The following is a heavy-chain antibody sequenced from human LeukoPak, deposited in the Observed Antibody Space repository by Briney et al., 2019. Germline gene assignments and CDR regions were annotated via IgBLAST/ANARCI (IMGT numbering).Heavy chain of an antibody. CDR2: ISGSGGST. CDR1: GFTFSSYA. J-gene: IGHJ4*02. CDR3: AKDVSSWYVG. D-gene: IGHD6-13*01. V-gene: IGHV3-23*01. Sequence: AGGSLRLSCAASGFTFSSYATSWVRQAPGEGLEWVSAISGSGGSTYYADSVKGRFTISRDNSKNTLYLQMNSLRAEDTAVYYCAKDVSSWYVGWGQGTLVTVSS.